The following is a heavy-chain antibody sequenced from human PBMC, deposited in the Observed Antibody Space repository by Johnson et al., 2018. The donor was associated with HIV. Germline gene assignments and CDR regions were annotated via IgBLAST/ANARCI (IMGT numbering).Heavy chain of an antibody. D-gene: IGHD5/OR15-5a*01. CDR1: QFTFSSYY. V-gene: IGHV3-25*03. Sequence: VQLMESGGGLAKPAWSPRLSCAASQFTFSSYYMNCVRQAPGNGLELVGQVNPNGGSTYLIDSVKGRFTISRDNSKNTLYLQMNSLRAEDTAVYYCALYPPDAFDIWGQGTMVTVSS. CDR3: ALYPPDAFDI. CDR2: NPNGGST. J-gene: IGHJ3*02.